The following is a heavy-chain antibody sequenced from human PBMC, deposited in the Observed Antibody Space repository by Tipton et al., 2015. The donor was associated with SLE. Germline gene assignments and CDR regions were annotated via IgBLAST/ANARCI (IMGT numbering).Heavy chain of an antibody. CDR3: ARDARGGERDY. CDR2: IYHSGST. Sequence: TLSLTCAVSGYSISSGYYWGWIRQPPGKGLEWIGSIYHSGSTYYNPSLKSRVTISVDTSKNQFSLKLGSVTAADTAVYYCARDARGGERDYWGQGTLVTVSS. CDR1: GYSISSGYY. V-gene: IGHV4-38-2*02. J-gene: IGHJ4*02. D-gene: IGHD3-16*01.